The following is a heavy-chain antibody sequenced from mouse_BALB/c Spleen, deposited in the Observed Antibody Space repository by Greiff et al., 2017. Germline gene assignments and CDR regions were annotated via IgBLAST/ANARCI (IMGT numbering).Heavy chain of an antibody. V-gene: IGHV3-2*02. Sequence: EVKLVESGPGLVKPSQSLSLTCTVTGYSITSDYAWNWIRQFPGNKLEWMGYISYSGRTSYNPYIKSRISITRDTSKNQFFLQLNSVTTEDTATYYCARGNYYGSSYWYFDVWGAGTTVTVSS. CDR2: ISYSGRT. J-gene: IGHJ1*01. D-gene: IGHD1-1*01. CDR3: ARGNYYGSSYWYFDV. CDR1: GYSITSDYA.